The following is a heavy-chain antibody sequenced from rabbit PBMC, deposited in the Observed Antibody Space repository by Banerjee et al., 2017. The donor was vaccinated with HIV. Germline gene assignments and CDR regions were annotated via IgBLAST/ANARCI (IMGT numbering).Heavy chain of an antibody. V-gene: IGHV1S43*01. D-gene: IGHD4-1*01. CDR3: ARDLAGVIGWNFGL. CDR1: GFSFSSGYD. CDR2: IYTGSGIA. J-gene: IGHJ6*01. Sequence: QEQLEESGGDLVKPGASLTLTCKASGFSFSSGYDMCWVRQPPGKGLEWIACIYTGSGIAYYASWVNGRFTISSDNAQNTLYLQLNSLTAADTATYFCARDLAGVIGWNFGLWGPGTLVTVS.